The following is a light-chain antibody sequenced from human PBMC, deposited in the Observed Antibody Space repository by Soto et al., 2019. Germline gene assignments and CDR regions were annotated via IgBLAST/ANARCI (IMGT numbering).Light chain of an antibody. Sequence: QSVLTQPPSASGTPGQRVTISCSGSSSNIGSNYVYWYQQLPGTAPKLLIYSNNQRPSGVPDRFSGSKSGTSASLVISGLRSEDEADYYCAAWDDSLSVYVFGTGTKLTVL. CDR3: AAWDDSLSVYV. J-gene: IGLJ1*01. CDR2: SNN. V-gene: IGLV1-47*02. CDR1: SSNIGSNY.